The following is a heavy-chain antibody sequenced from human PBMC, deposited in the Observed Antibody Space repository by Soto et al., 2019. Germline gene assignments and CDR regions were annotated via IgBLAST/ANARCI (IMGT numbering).Heavy chain of an antibody. Sequence: PXGSLRLSCAAPGFTFSDYYMSWIRKAPGKGLEWVSYISSSGSTIYYADSVKGRFTISRDNAKNSLYLQMNSLRAEDTAVYYSARDGAVAGIFDYWGQGTLVTVSS. CDR1: GFTFSDYY. D-gene: IGHD6-19*01. J-gene: IGHJ4*02. CDR2: ISSSGSTI. CDR3: ARDGAVAGIFDY. V-gene: IGHV3-11*01.